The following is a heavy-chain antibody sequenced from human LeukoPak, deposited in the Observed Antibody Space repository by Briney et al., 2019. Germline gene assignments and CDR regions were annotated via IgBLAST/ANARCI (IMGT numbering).Heavy chain of an antibody. CDR3: VRVYETNGYLY. CDR1: GFTFSSNW. V-gene: IGHV3-74*01. J-gene: IGHJ4*02. Sequence: GGSLRLSCAASGFTFSSNWMHWVRQASGKGLVWVSRINEDGSTTNYADSVKGRSTIFRDNAKNTLYLQMNSLRAEDTAVYYCVRVYETNGYLYWGQGSLVTVSS. D-gene: IGHD3-22*01. CDR2: INEDGSTT.